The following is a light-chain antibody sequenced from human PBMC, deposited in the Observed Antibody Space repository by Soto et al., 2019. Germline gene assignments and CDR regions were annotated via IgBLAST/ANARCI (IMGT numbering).Light chain of an antibody. CDR3: QQYYSIPRT. Sequence: DIVMTQSPDSLAVSLGERATINCKSGQSVLYSSNNKNYLAWYQQKPGQPPKLLIYWASTRESGVPDRFSGSGSGTDFTLTISSLQAEDVAVYYRQQYYSIPRTFGQGTKLEI. V-gene: IGKV4-1*01. J-gene: IGKJ2*02. CDR2: WAS. CDR1: QSVLYSSNNKNY.